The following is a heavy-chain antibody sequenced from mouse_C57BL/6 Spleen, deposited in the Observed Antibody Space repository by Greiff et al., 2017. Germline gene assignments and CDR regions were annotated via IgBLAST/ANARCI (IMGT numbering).Heavy chain of an antibody. CDR1: GYTFTSYW. J-gene: IGHJ1*03. D-gene: IGHD1-1*01. CDR3: ANGQNYYGSSPHWYFDV. Sequence: QVQLQQPGAELVRPGTSVKLSCKASGYTFTSYWMHWVKQRPGQGLEWIGVIDPSDSYTTYNQKFKGQATLTVDTSSSTAYMQLSSLTSEDSAVYYCANGQNYYGSSPHWYFDVWGTGTTVTVSA. CDR2: IDPSDSYT. V-gene: IGHV1-59*01.